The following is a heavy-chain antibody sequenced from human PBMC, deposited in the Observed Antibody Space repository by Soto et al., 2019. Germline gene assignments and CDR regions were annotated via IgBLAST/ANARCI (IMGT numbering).Heavy chain of an antibody. V-gene: IGHV1-58*02. D-gene: IGHD1-1*01. CDR3: AAEEWYNWNEPRIGWPLAFDI. CDR2: IVVGSGNT. J-gene: IGHJ3*02. CDR1: GVTFTSSS. Sequence: SVKVCCKASGVTFTSSSMQWVRQARGQRLEWIGWIVVGSGNTNYAQKFQERVTITRDMSTSTAYMELSSLRSEDTAVYYCAAEEWYNWNEPRIGWPLAFDIWGKGTMVTVSS.